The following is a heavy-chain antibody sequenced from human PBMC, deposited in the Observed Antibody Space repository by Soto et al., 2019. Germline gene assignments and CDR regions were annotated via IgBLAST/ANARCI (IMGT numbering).Heavy chain of an antibody. CDR3: AKASRIVVVTAPYDY. CDR2: ISYDGSNK. J-gene: IGHJ4*02. Sequence: QVQLVESGGGVVQPGRSLRLSCAASGFTFSSYGMHWVRQAPGQVLEWVAVISYDGSNKYYADFVKGRFTISRDNSKNTLYLQMNSLRAEDTAVYYCAKASRIVVVTAPYDYWGQGTLVTVSS. V-gene: IGHV3-30*18. CDR1: GFTFSSYG. D-gene: IGHD2-21*02.